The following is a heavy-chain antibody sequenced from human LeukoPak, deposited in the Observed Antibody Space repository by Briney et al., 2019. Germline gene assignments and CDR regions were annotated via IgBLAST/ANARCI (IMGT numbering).Heavy chain of an antibody. V-gene: IGHV4-59*01. CDR2: IYYSVDYSGST. J-gene: IGHJ6*03. CDR1: GGSISSYY. Sequence: SETLSLTCTVSGGSISSYYWSWIRQAPGKGLEWIGYIYYSVDYSGSTNYNPSLKSRVTILVDTSKNQFSLKLTSVTAADTAVYYCARVGLDSHYYMDVWGKGTTVTVSS. D-gene: IGHD3-16*01. CDR3: ARVGLDSHYYMDV.